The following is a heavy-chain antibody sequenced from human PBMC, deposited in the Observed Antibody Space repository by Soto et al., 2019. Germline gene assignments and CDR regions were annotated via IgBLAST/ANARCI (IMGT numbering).Heavy chain of an antibody. D-gene: IGHD2-15*01. Sequence: AASVKVSCKASGGTFSSYAISWVRQAPGQGLEWMGGIIPIFGTANYAQKFQGRVTITADESTSTAYMELSSLRSEDTAVYYCARAYCSGGSCYRELFHNWFDPWGQGTLVTV. CDR2: IIPIFGTA. V-gene: IGHV1-69*13. CDR3: ARAYCSGGSCYRELFHNWFDP. J-gene: IGHJ5*02. CDR1: GGTFSSYA.